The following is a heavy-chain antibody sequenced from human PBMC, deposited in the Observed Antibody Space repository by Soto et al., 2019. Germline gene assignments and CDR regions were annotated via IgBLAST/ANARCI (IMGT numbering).Heavy chain of an antibody. CDR3: ARRRDGTYYDFWSGYSGMDV. CDR1: GGTFSSYA. V-gene: IGHV1-69*12. D-gene: IGHD3-3*01. Sequence: QVQLVQSGAEVKKPGSSVKVSCKASGGTFSSYAISWVRQAPGQGLEWMGGIIPIFGTANYAQKFQGRVTITADESXXTXYXXLSSLRSEDTAVYYCARRRDGTYYDFWSGYSGMDVWGQGTTVTVSS. J-gene: IGHJ6*02. CDR2: IIPIFGTA.